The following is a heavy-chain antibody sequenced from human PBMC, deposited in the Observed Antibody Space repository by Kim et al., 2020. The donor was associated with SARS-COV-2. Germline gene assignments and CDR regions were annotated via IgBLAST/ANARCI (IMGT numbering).Heavy chain of an antibody. CDR2: TYYRSKWYN. J-gene: IGHJ4*02. D-gene: IGHD6-19*01. CDR3: ARETGQWLGLEYYFDY. CDR1: GDSVSSNSPA. Sequence: QTLSLTCAISGDSVSSNSPAWNWIRQSPSRGLERLGRTYYRSKWYNDYAVSVKSRITINPDTSKNQFSLQLNSVTPEDTAVYYCARETGQWLGLEYYFDYWGQGTLVTVSS. V-gene: IGHV6-1*01.